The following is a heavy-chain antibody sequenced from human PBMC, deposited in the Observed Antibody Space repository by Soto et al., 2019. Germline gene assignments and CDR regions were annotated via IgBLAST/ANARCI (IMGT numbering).Heavy chain of an antibody. V-gene: IGHV1-69*13. D-gene: IGHD3-22*01. CDR3: ARGDYYDSSGYGGGYYYYGMDV. Sequence: SVKVSCKASGGTFSSYAISWVRQAPGQGLEWMGGIIPIFGTANYAQKFQGRVTITADESTSTAYMELRSLRSDDTAVYYCARGDYYDSSGYGGGYYYYGMDVWGQGTTVTVSS. J-gene: IGHJ6*02. CDR2: IIPIFGTA. CDR1: GGTFSSYA.